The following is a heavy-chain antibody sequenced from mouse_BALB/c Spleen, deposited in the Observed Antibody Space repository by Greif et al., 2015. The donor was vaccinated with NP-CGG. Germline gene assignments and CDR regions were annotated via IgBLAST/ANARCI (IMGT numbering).Heavy chain of an antibody. CDR3: ARPLGRGYFDV. CDR1: GFTFSSYA. CDR2: ISSGGSYT. Sequence: EVKVVESGGGLVKPGGSLKLSCAASGFTFSSYAMSWVRQTPEKRLEWVATISSGGSYTYYPDSVKGRFTISRDNAKNTLYLQMSSLRSEDTAMYYCARPLGRGYFDVWGAGTTVTVSS. D-gene: IGHD4-1*01. J-gene: IGHJ1*01. V-gene: IGHV5-9-1*01.